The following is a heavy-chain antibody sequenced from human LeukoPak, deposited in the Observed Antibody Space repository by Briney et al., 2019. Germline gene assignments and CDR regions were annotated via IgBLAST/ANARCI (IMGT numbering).Heavy chain of an antibody. V-gene: IGHV4-59*01. J-gene: IGHJ4*02. CDR3: ARADYDFWSGYYIFDY. Sequence: KPSETLSLTCTVSGGSNSSYYWSWIRQPPGKGLEWIGYIYYSGSTNYNPSLKSRVTISVDTSKNQFSLKLSSVTAADTAVYYCARADYDFWSGYYIFDYRGQGTLVTVSS. D-gene: IGHD3-3*01. CDR1: GGSNSSYY. CDR2: IYYSGST.